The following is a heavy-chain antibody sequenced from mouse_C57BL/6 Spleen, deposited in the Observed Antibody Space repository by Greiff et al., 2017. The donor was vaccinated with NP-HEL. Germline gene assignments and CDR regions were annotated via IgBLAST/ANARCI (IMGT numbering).Heavy chain of an antibody. CDR1: GYTFTSYW. D-gene: IGHD2-2*01. Sequence: QVQLQQPGAELVKPGASVKLSCKASGYTFTSYWMQWVKQRPGQGLEWIGEIDPSDSYTNYNQKFKGKATLTVDTSSSTAYMQLSSLTSEGSAVYYCALYGYDGRYFDVWGTGTTVTVSS. CDR3: ALYGYDGRYFDV. J-gene: IGHJ1*03. V-gene: IGHV1-50*01. CDR2: IDPSDSYT.